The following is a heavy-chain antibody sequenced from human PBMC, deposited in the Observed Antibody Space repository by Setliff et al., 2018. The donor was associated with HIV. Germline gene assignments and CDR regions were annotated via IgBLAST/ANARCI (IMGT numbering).Heavy chain of an antibody. J-gene: IGHJ4*02. V-gene: IGHV3-11*04. CDR1: GFSINNYD. CDR2: ISSSGSTI. Sequence: GGSLRLSCVASGFSINNYDMNWVRQAPGRGLEWISHISSSGSTIHHSDSVKGRFTISRDNAKNSLYLQMNSLRAEDTAMYYCARSRPTNYFDYWGQGTLVTVSS. CDR3: ARSRPTNYFDY. D-gene: IGHD2-2*01.